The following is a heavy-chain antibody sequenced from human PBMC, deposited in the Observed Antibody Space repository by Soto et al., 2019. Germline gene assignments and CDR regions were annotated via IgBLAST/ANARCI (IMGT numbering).Heavy chain of an antibody. V-gene: IGHV4-31*03. CDR1: GGSISSGGYY. CDR3: ARAAHNYYDSSDPAHFDY. D-gene: IGHD3-22*01. Sequence: QVQLQESGPGLVKPSQTLSLTCTVSGGSISSGGYYWSWIRQHPGKGLEWIGYIYYSGSTYYNPSLKSRVTISVDTSKNQFSLKLSSVTAADTAVYYCARAAHNYYDSSDPAHFDYWGQGTLVTVSS. J-gene: IGHJ4*02. CDR2: IYYSGST.